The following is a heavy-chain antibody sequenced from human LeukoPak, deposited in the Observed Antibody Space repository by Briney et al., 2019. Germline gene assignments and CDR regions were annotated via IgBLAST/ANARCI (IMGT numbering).Heavy chain of an antibody. CDR1: GNTFSSYS. CDR2: ISVRSNYI. CDR3: VRLRRNSDTSGFYYYYDF. D-gene: IGHD3-22*01. V-gene: IGHV3-21*01. J-gene: IGHJ4*02. Sequence: GGSLRLYCEASGNTFSSYSINWVRQAPGKGLEWVSSISVRSNYIYYADSVRGRFRISRGDARDSLYLQMNSLRAEDTAVYYCVRLRRNSDTSGFYYYYDFWGQGTLVTVSS.